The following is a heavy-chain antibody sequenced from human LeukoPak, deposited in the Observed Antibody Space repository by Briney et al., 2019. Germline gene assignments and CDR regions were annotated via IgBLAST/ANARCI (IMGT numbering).Heavy chain of an antibody. CDR1: GFTFSSYE. CDR2: ISSSGSTI. J-gene: IGHJ4*02. CDR3: ARGPKGGYDSSIDY. D-gene: IGHD3-22*01. V-gene: IGHV3-48*03. Sequence: GGSLRLSCAASGFTFSSYEMNWVRQAPGKGLEWVSYISSSGSTIYYADSVRGRFTISRDNAKNSLYLQMNSLRAEDTAVYYCARGPKGGYDSSIDYWGQGTLVTVSS.